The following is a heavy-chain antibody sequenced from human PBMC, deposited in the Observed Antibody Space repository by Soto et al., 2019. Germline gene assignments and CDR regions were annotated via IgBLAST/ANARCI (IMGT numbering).Heavy chain of an antibody. V-gene: IGHV3-48*02. Sequence: GGSLRLSCVASGFTFSTDSMNWVRQAPGKGLEWVAHISTSGATRYYADSVKGRFTISRDNAKTSLYLQMDSLRNEDTAVYYCATHYGSGRPYGYWGQGTLVTVSS. CDR3: ATHYGSGRPYGY. CDR1: GFTFSTDS. J-gene: IGHJ4*02. D-gene: IGHD3-10*01. CDR2: ISTSGATR.